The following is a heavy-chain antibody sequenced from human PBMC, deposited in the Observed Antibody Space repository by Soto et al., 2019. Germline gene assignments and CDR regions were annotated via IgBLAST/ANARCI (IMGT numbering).Heavy chain of an antibody. CDR3: ARYRSTGKATH. D-gene: IGHD1-1*01. CDR2: IIPILGIA. Sequence: QVQLVQSGAEVKKPGSSVKVSCKASGGTFSSYTISWVRQAPGQGLEWMGRIIPILGIANYAQKVRGRVTITADKSRSTAYMELRSMRSEDTAVYYFARYRSTGKATHWCQGTLVPVSS. V-gene: IGHV1-69*02. CDR1: GGTFSSYT. J-gene: IGHJ4*02.